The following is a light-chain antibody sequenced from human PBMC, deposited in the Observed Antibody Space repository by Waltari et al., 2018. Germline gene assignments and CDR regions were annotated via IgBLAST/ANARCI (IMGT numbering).Light chain of an antibody. V-gene: IGKV3-20*01. CDR1: QSISSSY. Sequence: EIVFTQSTGTLSFSPVVLSPVSCRASQSISSSYLAWYQQKPGQAPRRLIYGASSRATGIPDRFSGGGSGTDFTLTIRRLEPEDFAVYYCQQYGSSPRTFGQGTKVEIK. J-gene: IGKJ1*01. CDR2: GAS. CDR3: QQYGSSPRT.